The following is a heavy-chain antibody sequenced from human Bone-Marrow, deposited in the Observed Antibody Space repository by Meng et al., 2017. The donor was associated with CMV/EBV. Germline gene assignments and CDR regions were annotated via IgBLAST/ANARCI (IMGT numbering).Heavy chain of an antibody. Sequence: SEPLSLTCAVSGGSISSSNWWSWVRQPPGKGLEWIGEIYHSGSTNYNPSLKSRVTISVDKSKNQFFLKLSSVTAADTAVYYCASAAGTGGLDYWGQGTLVTVSS. J-gene: IGHJ4*02. CDR1: GGSISSSNW. CDR3: ASAAGTGGLDY. CDR2: IYHSGST. V-gene: IGHV4-4*02.